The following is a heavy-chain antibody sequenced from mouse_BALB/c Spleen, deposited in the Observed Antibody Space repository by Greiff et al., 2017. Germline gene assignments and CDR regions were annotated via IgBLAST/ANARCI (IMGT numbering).Heavy chain of an antibody. D-gene: IGHD1-1*01. CDR3: ACITTVVAPRWYFDV. J-gene: IGHJ1*01. CDR1: GYSITSDYA. Sequence: EVMLVESGPGLVKPSQSLSLTCTVTGYSITSDYAWNWIRQFPGNKLEWMGYISYSGSTSYNPSLKSRISITRDTSKNQFFLQLNSVTTEDTATYYCACITTVVAPRWYFDVWGAGTTVTVSS. CDR2: ISYSGST. V-gene: IGHV3-2*02.